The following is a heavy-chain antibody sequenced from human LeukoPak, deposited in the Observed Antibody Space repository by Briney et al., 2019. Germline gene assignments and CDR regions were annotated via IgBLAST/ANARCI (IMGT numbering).Heavy chain of an antibody. D-gene: IGHD2-2*02. CDR1: GGTFSSYT. CDR3: ASRYCSSTSCYTLSAFDI. CDR2: IIPILGIA. Sequence: SVKVSCKXSGGTFSSYTISWVRQAPGQGLERMGRIIPILGIANYSQKFQGRVTITADKSTSTAYMELSSLRPEDTAVYYCASRYCSSTSCYTLSAFDIWGQGTMVTVSS. V-gene: IGHV1-69*02. J-gene: IGHJ3*02.